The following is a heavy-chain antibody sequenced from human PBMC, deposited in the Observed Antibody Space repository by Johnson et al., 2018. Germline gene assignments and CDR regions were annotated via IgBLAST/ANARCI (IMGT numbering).Heavy chain of an antibody. J-gene: IGHJ3*02. D-gene: IGHD2-21*02. Sequence: QVQLQESGPGLVKPSETLSLTCSVSGGSFSTSTYYWGWIRQPPGKGLEWIGSIYYSGITYYNPSFKSRVTISVDTSKDQFSLKLTSVTAADTAVYYCASNFRLVCGGDCSSDVFDIWGQGTMVTVSS. V-gene: IGHV4-39*07. CDR1: GGSFSTSTYY. CDR2: IYYSGIT. CDR3: ASNFRLVCGGDCSSDVFDI.